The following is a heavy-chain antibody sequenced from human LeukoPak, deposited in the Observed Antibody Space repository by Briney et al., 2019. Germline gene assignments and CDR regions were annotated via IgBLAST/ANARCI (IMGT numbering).Heavy chain of an antibody. D-gene: IGHD3-10*01. CDR1: GFTFSSYG. CDR3: ARAEYYYGSESFELGTC. J-gene: IGHJ4*02. CDR2: ISYDGSNK. Sequence: PGGSLRLSCAASGFTFSSYGMHWVRQAPGKGLEWVAVISYDGSNKYYADSVKGRFTISRDNSKNTLYLQMNSLRAEDTAVYYCARAEYYYGSESFELGTCWGQGTLVTVSS. V-gene: IGHV3-30*03.